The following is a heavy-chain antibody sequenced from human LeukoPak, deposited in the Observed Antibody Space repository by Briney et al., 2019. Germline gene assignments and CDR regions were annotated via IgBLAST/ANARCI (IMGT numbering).Heavy chain of an antibody. CDR2: ISRSSRYI. J-gene: IGHJ4*02. V-gene: IGHV3-21*01. Sequence: SGGSLRLSCAASGFIFSDYGMNWVRQAPGKRLEWVSYISRSSRYIYYADSMKGRLTISRDNAKNSLYLQMDSLRAEDTALYYCAREGAGREGHNFDYWGQGTLVTVSS. CDR1: GFIFSDYG. D-gene: IGHD5-24*01. CDR3: AREGAGREGHNFDY.